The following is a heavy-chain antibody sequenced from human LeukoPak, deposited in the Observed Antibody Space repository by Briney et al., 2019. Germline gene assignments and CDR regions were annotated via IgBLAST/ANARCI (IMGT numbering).Heavy chain of an antibody. CDR2: ISSSGSTI. V-gene: IGHV3-11*04. CDR1: GFTFSDYY. CDR3: ARDRRGGPSAFDI. J-gene: IGHJ3*02. D-gene: IGHD3-10*01. Sequence: GGSLRLSCAASGFTFSDYYVSWIRQAPGRGLEWVSYISSSGSTIYYADSVKGRFTISRDNAKNSLYLQMNSLRAEDTAVYYCARDRRGGPSAFDIWGQGTMVTVSS.